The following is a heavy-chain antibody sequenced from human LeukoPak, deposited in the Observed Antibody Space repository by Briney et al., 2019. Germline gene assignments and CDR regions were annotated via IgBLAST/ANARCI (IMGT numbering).Heavy chain of an antibody. J-gene: IGHJ3*02. D-gene: IGHD5-24*01. CDR3: TTEGWQDDAFDI. CDR2: IKSKTDGGTT. V-gene: IGHV3-15*01. CDR1: GFTFSSYS. Sequence: GGSLRLSCAASGFTFSSYSMNWVGQAPGKGLEWVGRIKSKTDGGTTDYAAPVKGRFTISRDDSKNTLYLQMNSLKTEDTAVYYCTTEGWQDDAFDIWGQGTMVTVSS.